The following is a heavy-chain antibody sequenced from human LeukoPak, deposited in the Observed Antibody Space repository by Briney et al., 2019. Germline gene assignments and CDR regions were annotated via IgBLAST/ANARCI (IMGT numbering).Heavy chain of an antibody. Sequence: GASVNVSCKASGGTFSSYAISWVRQAPGQGLEWLGGIIPIFGTANYAQKFQGRVTITTDESTSTAYMELSSLRSDDTAVYYCARDGATVATPFFDYWGQGTLVTVSS. CDR1: GGTFSSYA. CDR2: IIPIFGTA. D-gene: IGHD4-17*01. J-gene: IGHJ4*02. V-gene: IGHV1-69*05. CDR3: ARDGATVATPFFDY.